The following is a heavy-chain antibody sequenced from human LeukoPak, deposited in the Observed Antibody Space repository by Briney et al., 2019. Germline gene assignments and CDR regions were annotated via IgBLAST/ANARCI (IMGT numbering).Heavy chain of an antibody. CDR2: ISYDGSNK. D-gene: IGHD6-6*01. J-gene: IGHJ4*02. CDR1: GFTFSSYA. Sequence: QPGRSLRLSCAASGFTFSSYAMHWVRQAPGKGLEWVAVISYDGSNKYYADSVKGRFTTSRDNSKNTLYLQMNSLRAEDTAVYYCARGYSSSSKGVDYWGQGTLVTVSS. CDR3: ARGYSSSSKGVDY. V-gene: IGHV3-30-3*01.